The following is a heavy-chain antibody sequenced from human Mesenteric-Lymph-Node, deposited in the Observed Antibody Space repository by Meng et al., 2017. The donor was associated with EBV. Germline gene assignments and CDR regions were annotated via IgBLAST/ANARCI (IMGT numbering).Heavy chain of an antibody. Sequence: QVQLGKSGSGFKKAGASVHNSCESFGYTFTPFALNWVRQAPGEGLEWLGWINTDTGGQTYAPGFRGVFVFSLDTSVNTAYLLINSIKTDATAVYCCTRELGWYFAFWGRGTLVTVSS. CDR2: INTDTGGQ. J-gene: IGHJ2*01. CDR3: TRELGWYFAF. CDR1: GYTFTPFA. D-gene: IGHD3-3*02. V-gene: IGHV7-4-1*02.